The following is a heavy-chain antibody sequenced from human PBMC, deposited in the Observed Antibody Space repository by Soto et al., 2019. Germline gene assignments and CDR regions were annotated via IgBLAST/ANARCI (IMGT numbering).Heavy chain of an antibody. CDR3: ARDKAAAGTLADY. J-gene: IGHJ4*02. D-gene: IGHD6-13*01. CDR2: ILYDGSNK. Sequence: GGSLRLSCAASGFTFSSYAMHWVRQAPGKGLEWVAVILYDGSNKYYADSVKGRFTISRDNSKNTLYLQMNSLRAEDTAVYYCARDKAAAGTLADYWGQGTLVTVSS. V-gene: IGHV3-30-3*01. CDR1: GFTFSSYA.